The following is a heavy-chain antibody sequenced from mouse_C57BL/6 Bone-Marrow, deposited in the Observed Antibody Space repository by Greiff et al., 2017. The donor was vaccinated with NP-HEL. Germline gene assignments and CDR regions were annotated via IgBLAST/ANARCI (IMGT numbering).Heavy chain of an antibody. V-gene: IGHV1-64*01. CDR1: GYTFTSYW. J-gene: IGHJ3*01. D-gene: IGHD2-4*01. CDR3: ANDYDSCAY. CDR2: IHPNSGST. Sequence: VQLQQPGAELVKPGASVKLSCKASGYTFTSYWMHWVKQRPGQGLEWIGMIHPNSGSTNYNEKFKSKATLTVDKSASTAYMQLSSLTSEDSAVYYCANDYDSCAYWGQGTLVTVSA.